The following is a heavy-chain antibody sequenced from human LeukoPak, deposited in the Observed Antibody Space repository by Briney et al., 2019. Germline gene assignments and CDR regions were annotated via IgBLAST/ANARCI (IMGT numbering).Heavy chain of an antibody. CDR2: IYYSGST. CDR3: ARMCSSTSCYAPDAFDI. D-gene: IGHD2-2*01. V-gene: IGHV4-61*01. Sequence: PSETLSLTCTVSGGSVSSGSYYWSWIRQPPGKGLEWIGYIYYSGSTNYNPSLKSRVTISVDTSKNQFSLKLSSVTAADTAVYYCARMCSSTSCYAPDAFDIWGQGTMVTVSS. J-gene: IGHJ3*02. CDR1: GGSVSSGSYY.